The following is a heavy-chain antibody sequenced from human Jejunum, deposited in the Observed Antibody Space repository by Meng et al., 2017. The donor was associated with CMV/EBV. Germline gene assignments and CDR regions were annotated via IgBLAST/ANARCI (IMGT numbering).Heavy chain of an antibody. CDR2: ISSNGGST. V-gene: IGHV3-64*02. Sequence: LSFAASGFTFSSYGMHWVRQAPGKGLEYVSAISSNGGSTYYADSVKGRFTISRDNSKNTLYLQMGSLRTEDMAVYYCARAYSRAYDYWGQGTLVTVSS. J-gene: IGHJ4*02. D-gene: IGHD3-16*01. CDR3: ARAYSRAYDY. CDR1: GFTFSSYG.